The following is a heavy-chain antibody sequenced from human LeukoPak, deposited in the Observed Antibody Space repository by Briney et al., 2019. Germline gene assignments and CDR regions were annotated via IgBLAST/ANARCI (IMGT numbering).Heavy chain of an antibody. J-gene: IGHJ4*02. V-gene: IGHV1-2*02. CDR1: GYTFTGYY. D-gene: IGHD2-2*02. CDR3: ARAWRYCSSTSCYNLYDDY. CDR2: INPNSGGT. Sequence: AASEKVSCKASGYTFTGYYIHWVRQAPGQGLEWMGWINPNSGGTNYAQKFQGRVTMTRDTSISTAYMELSRLRSDDTAVYYCARAWRYCSSTSCYNLYDDYWGQGTLVTVSS.